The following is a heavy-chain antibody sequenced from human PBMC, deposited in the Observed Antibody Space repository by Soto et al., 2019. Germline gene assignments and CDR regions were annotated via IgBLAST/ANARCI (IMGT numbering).Heavy chain of an antibody. Sequence: GESLKISCKGSGYSFTSYWIGWVRQMPGKGLEWMGIIYPGDSDTRYSPSFQGQVTISADKSISTAYLQWSSLKASDTAMYYCARPGLYCSSTSCLYFDYWGQGTLVTVSS. J-gene: IGHJ4*02. CDR1: GYSFTSYW. CDR3: ARPGLYCSSTSCLYFDY. CDR2: IYPGDSDT. V-gene: IGHV5-51*01. D-gene: IGHD2-2*01.